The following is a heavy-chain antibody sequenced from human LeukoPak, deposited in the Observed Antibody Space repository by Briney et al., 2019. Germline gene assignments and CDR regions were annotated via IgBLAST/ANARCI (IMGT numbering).Heavy chain of an antibody. Sequence: PWGSLRPSCAASGFTFSSYAMHRVRQAPGKGPGWGAVISYDGSNKYYADSVKGRFTISRDNSKNTLYLQMNSLRAEDTAVYYCASHPGRSGGPIGSFDIWGQGTMVTVSS. CDR3: ASHPGRSGGPIGSFDI. CDR1: GFTFSSYA. V-gene: IGHV3-30-3*01. CDR2: ISYDGSNK. J-gene: IGHJ3*02. D-gene: IGHD3-10*01.